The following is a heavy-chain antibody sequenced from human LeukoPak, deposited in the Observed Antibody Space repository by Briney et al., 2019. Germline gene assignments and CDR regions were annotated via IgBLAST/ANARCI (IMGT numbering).Heavy chain of an antibody. Sequence: ASVKVSCKASGYTFTGYYMHWVRQAPGQGLEWMGWINPNSGGTNYAQKFQGRVTMTRDTSISTAYMELSRLRSDDTAVYYCAREGRTKVTPRPDGFDIWGQGTMVTVSS. D-gene: IGHD4-17*01. CDR3: AREGRTKVTPRPDGFDI. V-gene: IGHV1-2*02. J-gene: IGHJ3*02. CDR2: INPNSGGT. CDR1: GYTFTGYY.